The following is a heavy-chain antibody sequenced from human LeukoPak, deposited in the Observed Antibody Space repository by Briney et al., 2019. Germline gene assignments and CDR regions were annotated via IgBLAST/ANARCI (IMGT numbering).Heavy chain of an antibody. CDR2: IYSGGST. Sequence: GGSLRLSCAASGFTVSSNYMSWVRQAPGKGLEWVSVIYSGGSTYYADSVKGRFFISRDNSKNTLYLQMSGLRGQDTAVYWCARRTMSAFDQWGQGTLVTVSS. V-gene: IGHV3-53*01. J-gene: IGHJ5*02. CDR3: ARRTMSAFDQ. CDR1: GFTVSSNY.